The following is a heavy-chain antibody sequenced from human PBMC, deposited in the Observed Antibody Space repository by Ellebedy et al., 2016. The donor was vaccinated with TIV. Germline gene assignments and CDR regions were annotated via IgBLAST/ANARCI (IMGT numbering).Heavy chain of an antibody. D-gene: IGHD3-22*01. CDR2: IRGKAYGGTT. CDR1: GFTFGDYA. J-gene: IGHJ4*02. V-gene: IGHV3-49*04. Sequence: GESLKISCTTSGFTFGDYAMSWVRQAPGKGLEWVGFIRGKAYGGTTEYAASVKGRFTVSRDDSKSIAYLQMNSLKTEDTAVYHCTGSYDSGAYYGGTLSFWGQGTLVTVSS. CDR3: TGSYDSGAYYGGTLSF.